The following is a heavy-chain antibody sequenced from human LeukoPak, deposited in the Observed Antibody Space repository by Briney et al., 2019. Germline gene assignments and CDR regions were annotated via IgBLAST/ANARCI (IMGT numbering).Heavy chain of an antibody. D-gene: IGHD6-13*01. Sequence: ASVTVSCKVSGYTLTELSMHWVRQAPGKGLEWMGGFDPEGGETIYAQKFQGRVTMTEDTSTDTAYMELSSLRSEDTAVYYCATGLAAAYRPDYWGQGTLVTASS. V-gene: IGHV1-24*01. CDR1: GYTLTELS. J-gene: IGHJ4*02. CDR2: FDPEGGET. CDR3: ATGLAAAYRPDY.